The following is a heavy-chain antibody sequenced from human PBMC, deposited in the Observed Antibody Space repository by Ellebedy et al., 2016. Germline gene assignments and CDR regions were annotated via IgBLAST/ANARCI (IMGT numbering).Heavy chain of an antibody. D-gene: IGHD3-16*02. V-gene: IGHV4-34*01. Sequence: SETLSLXCAVYGGSFSGYYWSWIRQPPGKGLEWIGEINHSGSTNYNPSLKSRVTISVDTSKNQFSLKLSSVTAADTAVYYCARGYDYVWGSYPSSQGDFDYWGQGTLVTVSS. CDR3: ARGYDYVWGSYPSSQGDFDY. CDR2: INHSGST. J-gene: IGHJ4*02. CDR1: GGSFSGYY.